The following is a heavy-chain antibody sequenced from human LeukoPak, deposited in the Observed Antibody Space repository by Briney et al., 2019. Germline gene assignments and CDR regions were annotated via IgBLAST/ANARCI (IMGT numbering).Heavy chain of an antibody. CDR1: GYSISSSSYY. CDR2: IYYSGST. D-gene: IGHD1-14*01. CDR3: ARDRYLSTGGYYYYYMDV. V-gene: IGHV4-39*02. Sequence: PSETLSLTCTVSGYSISSSSYYWGWIRQPPGKGLEWIGSIYYSGSTYYNPSLKSRVTISVDTSKNQFSLKLSSVTAADTAVYYCARDRYLSTGGYYYYYMDVWGKGTTVTVSS. J-gene: IGHJ6*03.